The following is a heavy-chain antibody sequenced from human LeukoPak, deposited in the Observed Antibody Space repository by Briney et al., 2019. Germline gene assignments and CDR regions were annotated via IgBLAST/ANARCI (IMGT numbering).Heavy chain of an antibody. J-gene: IGHJ4*02. CDR3: ARAIAVAGTGVLI. V-gene: IGHV3-23*01. Sequence: PGGSLRLSCAASGFTFSTYAMSWVRQAAGKGLEWVSLISGSGGGTYYADSVKGRFTISRDNSKNTLYLQLNSLRVEDTAVYYCARAIAVAGTGVLIWGQGTLVTVSS. CDR1: GFTFSTYA. CDR2: ISGSGGGT. D-gene: IGHD6-19*01.